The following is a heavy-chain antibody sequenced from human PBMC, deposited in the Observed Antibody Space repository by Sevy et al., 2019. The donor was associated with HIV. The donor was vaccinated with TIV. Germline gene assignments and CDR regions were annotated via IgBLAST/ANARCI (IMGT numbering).Heavy chain of an antibody. D-gene: IGHD3-16*01. J-gene: IGHJ4*02. V-gene: IGHV3-21*01. CDR1: GFTFSSYW. CDR2: ISSSSSYI. Sequence: GGSLRLSCAASGFTFSSYWMSWVRQAPGKGLEWVSSISSSSSYIYYADSVKGRFTISRDNAKNSLYLQMNSLRAEDTAVYYCARKITFGGVIGYFDYWGQGTLVTVSS. CDR3: ARKITFGGVIGYFDY.